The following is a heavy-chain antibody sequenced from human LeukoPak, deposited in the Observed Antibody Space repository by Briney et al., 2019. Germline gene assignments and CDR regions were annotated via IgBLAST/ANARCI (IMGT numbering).Heavy chain of an antibody. V-gene: IGHV4-34*01. Sequence: SETLSLTCAVYGGSFSGYYWSWIRQPPGKGLEWIGEINHSGSTNYNPSLKSRVTISVDTSKNQFSLKLSSVTAADTAVYYCARQNYYYYGMDVWGQGTTVTVSS. J-gene: IGHJ6*02. CDR2: INHSGST. CDR3: ARQNYYYYGMDV. CDR1: GGSFSGYY.